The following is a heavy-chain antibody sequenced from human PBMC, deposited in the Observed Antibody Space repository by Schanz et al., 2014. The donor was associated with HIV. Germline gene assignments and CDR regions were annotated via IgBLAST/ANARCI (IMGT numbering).Heavy chain of an antibody. V-gene: IGHV1-2*02. CDR3: ARAFRIAASVSFDY. J-gene: IGHJ4*02. Sequence: QVQLVQSGAEVKKPGASVKVSCKASGYTFTDYYIHWLRQAPGQGLEWMGWITPRNGGTNYAQKFLGRVTMTSDTSISTTYVELSRLSSDDTAVYYCARAFRIAASVSFDYWGQGTLVTVSS. CDR2: ITPRNGGT. CDR1: GYTFTDYY. D-gene: IGHD6-13*01.